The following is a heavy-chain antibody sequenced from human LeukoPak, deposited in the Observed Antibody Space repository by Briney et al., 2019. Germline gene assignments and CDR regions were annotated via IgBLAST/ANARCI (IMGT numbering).Heavy chain of an antibody. V-gene: IGHV1-46*01. J-gene: IGHJ5*02. CDR2: IYPRDGST. CDR3: VREIPSSFWFDP. Sequence: ASVKVSRKASGYTFTSNYIHWVRQAPGQGLEWMGMIYPRDGSTSYAQKFQGRVTVTRDTSTSTVYMELSSLRSEDTAVYYCVREIPSSFWFDPWGQGTLVTVSS. CDR1: GYTFTSNY. D-gene: IGHD3-16*02.